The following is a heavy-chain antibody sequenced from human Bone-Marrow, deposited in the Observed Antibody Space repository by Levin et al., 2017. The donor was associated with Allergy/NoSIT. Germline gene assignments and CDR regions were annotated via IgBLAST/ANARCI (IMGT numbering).Heavy chain of an antibody. V-gene: IGHV4-59*01. D-gene: IGHD3-10*01. CDR1: GGSITSYY. Sequence: KPSETLSLTCSVSGGSITSYYWSWIRQPPGKGLEWIGFMFHSGRTNYNPSLQSRVTISVDTPKKQFYLRLSSVTAADTAVYYCARGSYGGFDPPFDYWGRGILVTVSS. J-gene: IGHJ4*02. CDR2: MFHSGRT. CDR3: ARGSYGGFDPPFDY.